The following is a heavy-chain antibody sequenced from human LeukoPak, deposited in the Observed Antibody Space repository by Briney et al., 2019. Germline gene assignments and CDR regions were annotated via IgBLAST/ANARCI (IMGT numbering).Heavy chain of an antibody. J-gene: IGHJ3*02. CDR3: ARETTVVTPRAFDI. CDR2: IYPGDSDT. CDR1: GYTFAGYW. D-gene: IGHD4-23*01. V-gene: IGHV5-51*01. Sequence: GESLKISCKGSGYTFAGYWIGWVRQMPGKGLEWMGIIYPGDSDTRYSPSFQGQVTISAEKSISTAYLQWSSLKASDTAMYYCARETTVVTPRAFDIWGQGTKVTVSS.